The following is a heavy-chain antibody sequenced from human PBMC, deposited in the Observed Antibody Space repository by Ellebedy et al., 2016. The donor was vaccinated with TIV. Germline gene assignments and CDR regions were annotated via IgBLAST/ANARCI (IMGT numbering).Heavy chain of an antibody. V-gene: IGHV3-23*01. CDR3: AKLQVGATNYFDY. J-gene: IGHJ4*02. CDR2: ISNSGVAT. CDR1: GFTFNNYA. D-gene: IGHD1-26*01. Sequence: GGSLRLXXAASGFTFNNYAMNWVRQAPGKGLEWVSAISNSGVATYYADSVKGRFTISRDDSKNTLYLQMNSLRAEDTAVYYCAKLQVGATNYFDYWGQGTLVAVSS.